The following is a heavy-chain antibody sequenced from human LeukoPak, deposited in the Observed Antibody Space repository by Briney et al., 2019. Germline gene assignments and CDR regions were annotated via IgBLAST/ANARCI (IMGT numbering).Heavy chain of an antibody. J-gene: IGHJ4*02. Sequence: GASVKVSCKASGYTFTNYGIIWVRQAPGQGLEWMGWINAYNGYTNYAQKMQDRVTVTTDTSTSTAYMELRSLRSDDTAVYYCARGRGSSDWYYCDNWGQGTLVTVSS. CDR1: GYTFTNYG. CDR3: ARGRGSSDWYYCDN. V-gene: IGHV1-18*01. CDR2: INAYNGYT. D-gene: IGHD6-19*01.